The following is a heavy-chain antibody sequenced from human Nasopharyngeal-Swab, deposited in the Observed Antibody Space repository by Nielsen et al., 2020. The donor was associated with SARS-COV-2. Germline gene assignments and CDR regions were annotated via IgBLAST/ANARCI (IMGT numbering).Heavy chain of an antibody. V-gene: IGHV3-30*18. J-gene: IGHJ4*02. CDR3: AKDTPPPNTYYDFWSGYYGLDY. CDR2: ISYDGSNK. Sequence: RQRPGKGLEWVAVISYDGSNKYYADSVKGRFTISRDNSKNTLYLQMNSLRAEDTAVYYCAKDTPPPNTYYDFWSGYYGLDYWGQGTLVTVSS. D-gene: IGHD3-3*01.